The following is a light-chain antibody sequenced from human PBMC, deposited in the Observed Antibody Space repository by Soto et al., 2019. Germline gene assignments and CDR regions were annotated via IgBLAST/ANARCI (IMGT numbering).Light chain of an antibody. J-gene: IGKJ1*01. Sequence: DIQMTQSPSSLSASVGDRVSITCRASQSISSWLAWYQQKAGKVPKVLIYAATSLQSGVPPRFSGSGSGTDFTLTISSLQPEDFATYYCQESYVPPWSFGQGTRVEIK. CDR3: QESYVPPWS. CDR2: AAT. CDR1: QSISSW. V-gene: IGKV1-5*01.